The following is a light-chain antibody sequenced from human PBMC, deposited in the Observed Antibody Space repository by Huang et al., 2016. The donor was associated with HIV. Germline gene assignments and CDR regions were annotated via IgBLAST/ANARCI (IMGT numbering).Light chain of an antibody. Sequence: EIVLTQSPGTLSLSPGERATLPCRASQRVTSRYVAWYQQKPGLAPRLRIYGAASRATGIPDRFSGDGSGTDFTLTISRLEPEDFAVYYCQQYGSSPFTFGPGTKVDIK. J-gene: IGKJ3*01. CDR2: GAA. V-gene: IGKV3-20*01. CDR1: QRVTSRY. CDR3: QQYGSSPFT.